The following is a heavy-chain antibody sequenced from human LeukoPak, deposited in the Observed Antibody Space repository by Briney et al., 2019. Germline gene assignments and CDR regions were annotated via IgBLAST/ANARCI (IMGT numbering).Heavy chain of an antibody. CDR3: TTRACHAGGCSSSFYYYYGLHF. CDR1: GNSISNYA. CDR2: IIPIYGTA. D-gene: IGHD3-16*01. J-gene: IGHJ6*02. V-gene: IGHV1-69*01. Sequence: ASVKVSCKASGNSISNYAVSWVRQAPGQGFEWMGGIIPIYGTADYAQKFQGRVTITADQSTSTTYMALSSLKSEDTATYYCTTRACHAGGCSSSFYYYYGLHFWGQGTTVTVSS.